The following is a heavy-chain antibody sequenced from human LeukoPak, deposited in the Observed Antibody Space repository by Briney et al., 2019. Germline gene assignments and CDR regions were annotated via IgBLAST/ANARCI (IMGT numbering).Heavy chain of an antibody. V-gene: IGHV1-69*13. CDR3: ARAKWELLRFDY. Sequence: GASMKVSCKASGGTFSSYAISWVRQAPGQGLEWMGGIIPIFGTANYAQKFQGRVTITADESTSTAYMELSSLRSEDTAVYYCARAKWELLRFDYWGQGTLVTVSS. J-gene: IGHJ4*02. CDR1: GGTFSSYA. D-gene: IGHD1-26*01. CDR2: IIPIFGTA.